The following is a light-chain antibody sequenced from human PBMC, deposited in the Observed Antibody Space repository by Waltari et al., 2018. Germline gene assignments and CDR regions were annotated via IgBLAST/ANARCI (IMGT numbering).Light chain of an antibody. CDR1: QSISKW. V-gene: IGKV1-5*03. CDR2: EAS. J-gene: IGKJ4*01. CDR3: QQYNSYSLLT. Sequence: DIRMTQSPSTLSASAGDRVIISCRASQSISKWLACYQQKPGKDPKLLIYEASTLQSGGPSRFSGTGSGTDFTLTISSLQPDDFATYYCQQYNSYSLLTFGGGTKVEIK.